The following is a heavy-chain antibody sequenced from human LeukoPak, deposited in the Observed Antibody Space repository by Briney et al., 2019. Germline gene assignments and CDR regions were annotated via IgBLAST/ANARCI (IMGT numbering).Heavy chain of an antibody. Sequence: PSETLSLTCAVSGGSISSSTYYWGWIRQPPGKGLEWIGSIYYSGTIYYNPSLKSRVTISVDTSKNQFSLKLRSVTAADTAVYYCARKRALLSYFDFWGQGTLVTVSS. V-gene: IGHV4-39*01. J-gene: IGHJ4*02. D-gene: IGHD1-26*01. CDR2: IYYSGTI. CDR3: ARKRALLSYFDF. CDR1: GGSISSSTYY.